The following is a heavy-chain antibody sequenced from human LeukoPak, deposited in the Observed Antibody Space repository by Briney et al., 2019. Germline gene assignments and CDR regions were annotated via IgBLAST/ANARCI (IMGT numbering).Heavy chain of an antibody. CDR1: GFTFSSYA. D-gene: IGHD1-26*01. Sequence: GGSLRHSCVASGFTFSSYAMRSVRQAPGKRLEWVSAICGSGGRTYYADSVKGRFTISRDNTKNTLYLQMNSLRAEDTAVYYCAKLWGATTSHDAFDIWGQGTMVTVSS. CDR2: ICGSGGRT. CDR3: AKLWGATTSHDAFDI. J-gene: IGHJ3*02. V-gene: IGHV3-23*01.